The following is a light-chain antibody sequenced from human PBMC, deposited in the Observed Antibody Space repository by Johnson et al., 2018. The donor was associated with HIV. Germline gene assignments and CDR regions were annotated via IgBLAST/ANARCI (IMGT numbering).Light chain of an antibody. V-gene: IGLV1-51*02. Sequence: QSVLTQPPSVSAPPGQKVTISCSGSSSNIGNNLASWYQQLPGTAPKLLIYANNKRPSGIPDRFSGSKSGTSATLGTTGLQTGDEADYYCGTWDSSLSAGVFGTGTKVTVL. CDR1: SSNIGNNL. J-gene: IGLJ1*01. CDR2: ANN. CDR3: GTWDSSLSAGV.